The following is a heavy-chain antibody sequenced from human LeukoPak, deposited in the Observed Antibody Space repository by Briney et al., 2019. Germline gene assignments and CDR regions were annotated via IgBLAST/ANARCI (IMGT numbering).Heavy chain of an antibody. J-gene: IGHJ4*02. D-gene: IGHD4/OR15-4a*01. Sequence: GGSLRLSCAASGFTFSSYAMNWVRQAPGKGLEWVSAISHSGASTYYADSMKGRFTISRDNSKNTLYLQMNSLRAEDTAVYYCARRAGAYSHPYDYWGQGTLVTVSS. CDR2: ISHSGAST. CDR3: ARRAGAYSHPYDY. CDR1: GFTFSSYA. V-gene: IGHV3-23*01.